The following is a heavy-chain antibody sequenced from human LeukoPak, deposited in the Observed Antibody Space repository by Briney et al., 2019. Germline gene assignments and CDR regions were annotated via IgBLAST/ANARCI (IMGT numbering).Heavy chain of an antibody. CDR3: ANAPVTTCSGAYCYPFDY. J-gene: IGHJ4*02. V-gene: IGHV3-23*01. CDR2: ISPSGGGT. Sequence: GGSLRLSCAASGFTFSSYGMNWVRQAPGKGLEWISGISPSGGGTYYADFVKGRFTISRDSYKNTLYLQMNSLRAEDAAVYYCANAPVTTCSGAYCYPFDYWGQGTLVTVSS. CDR1: GFTFSSYG. D-gene: IGHD2-15*01.